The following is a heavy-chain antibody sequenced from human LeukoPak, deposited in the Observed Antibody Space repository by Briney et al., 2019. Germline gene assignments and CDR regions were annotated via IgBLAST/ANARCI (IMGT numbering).Heavy chain of an antibody. V-gene: IGHV1-8*01. D-gene: IGHD6-19*01. J-gene: IGHJ4*02. CDR2: VNPNSGNT. CDR3: ARVYSSGWIWSY. Sequence: ASVKVSCKASGYTFTSYDINWVRQATGQGLEWMGWVNPNSGNTGYAQKFQGRVTMTRNTSISTAYMELSSLRSEDTAVYYCARVYSSGWIWSYWGQGTLVTVSS. CDR1: GYTFTSYD.